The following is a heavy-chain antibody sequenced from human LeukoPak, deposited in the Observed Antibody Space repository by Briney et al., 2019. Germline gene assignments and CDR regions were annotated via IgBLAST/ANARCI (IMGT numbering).Heavy chain of an antibody. Sequence: SETLSLTCNVSRGSISGGGHYWSWIRQRPGKGLEWMGYTYFTGSTYYNPSLQSRLIISADTSMTQFSLRLRSVTAADTAVYYCARVSFTYGPLDSWGPGILVTVSS. CDR3: ARVSFTYGPLDS. CDR2: TYFTGST. CDR1: RGSISGGGHY. V-gene: IGHV4-31*03. D-gene: IGHD4-17*01. J-gene: IGHJ4*02.